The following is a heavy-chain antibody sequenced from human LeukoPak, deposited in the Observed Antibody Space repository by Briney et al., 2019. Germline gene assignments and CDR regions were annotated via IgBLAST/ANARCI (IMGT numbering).Heavy chain of an antibody. V-gene: IGHV3-23*01. Sequence: GGSLRLSCAASGFTFNSYAMSWVRQAPGKGLEWVSSIDSGGGSTYYADSVKGRFTISRDNSKNTLYLQMNSLRAEDTAVYYCARDDRYGDFHYFDYWGQGTLVTVSS. CDR2: IDSGGGST. J-gene: IGHJ4*02. CDR1: GFTFNSYA. D-gene: IGHD4-17*01. CDR3: ARDDRYGDFHYFDY.